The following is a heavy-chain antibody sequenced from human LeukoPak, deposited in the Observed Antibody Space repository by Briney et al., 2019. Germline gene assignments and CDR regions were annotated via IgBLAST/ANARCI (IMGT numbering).Heavy chain of an antibody. Sequence: GGSLRLSCAASGFIISGHAMSGARQAPGKGLEWVSSISYSGDGTKYADSVKGRCTISREDSKNTLYLQMNSLRAEDTAVYYCAKGATPDISYNSFAPWGQGTLVTVSS. CDR3: AKGATPDISYNSFAP. CDR2: ISYSGDGT. J-gene: IGHJ5*02. CDR1: GFIISGHA. D-gene: IGHD5-12*01. V-gene: IGHV3-23*01.